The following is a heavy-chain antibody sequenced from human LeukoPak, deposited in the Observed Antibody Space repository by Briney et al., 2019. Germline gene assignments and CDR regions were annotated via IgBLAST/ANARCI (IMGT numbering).Heavy chain of an antibody. CDR3: ARGADYDTHSSYFDP. CDR1: GGSITSNY. J-gene: IGHJ5*02. V-gene: IGHV4-59*01. CDR2: IYYTGST. D-gene: IGHD3-22*01. Sequence: SETLSLTCTVSGGSITSNYWSWIRQPPGKGLEYIEYIYYTGSTNYNPSLKSRVTISVDTSKNQFSLKMRFLTAADTAVYYCARGADYDTHSSYFDPGGQGTLVTVSS.